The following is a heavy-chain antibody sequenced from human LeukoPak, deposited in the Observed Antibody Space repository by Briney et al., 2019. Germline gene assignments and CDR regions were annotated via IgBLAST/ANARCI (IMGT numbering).Heavy chain of an antibody. CDR1: GYTFTSYD. CDR2: TNPNSGNT. D-gene: IGHD2-2*01. J-gene: IGHJ6*03. Sequence: ASVKVSCNASGYTFTSYDINWVRQATGQGLEWMGWTNPNSGNTGYAQKFQGRVTMTRNTSISTAYMELSSLRSEDTAVYYCARGRSSTSWTYYYYMDVWGKGTTVTFSS. CDR3: ARGRSSTSWTYYYYMDV. V-gene: IGHV1-8*01.